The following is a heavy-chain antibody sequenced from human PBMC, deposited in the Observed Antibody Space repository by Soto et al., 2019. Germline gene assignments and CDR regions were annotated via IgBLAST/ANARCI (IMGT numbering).Heavy chain of an antibody. CDR3: GKDRGWYFVSAFDI. Sequence: EVQLLESGGGLVQPGGSLRLSCAASGFTFSSYAMSWVRQAPGKGLEWVSAISGSGGSTYYSDSVKGRFTISRDNSKNKLYVQMNGLRAEDTAVYYCGKDRGWYFVSAFDIWCQGTMVTVSS. CDR1: GFTFSSYA. V-gene: IGHV3-23*01. J-gene: IGHJ3*02. D-gene: IGHD6-19*01. CDR2: ISGSGGST.